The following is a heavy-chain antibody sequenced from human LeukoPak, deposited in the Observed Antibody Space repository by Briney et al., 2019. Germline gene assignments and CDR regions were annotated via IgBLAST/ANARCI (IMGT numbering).Heavy chain of an antibody. CDR1: GYSFTTYW. CDR3: ATPTLGTIGEYLFDY. J-gene: IGHJ4*02. D-gene: IGHD1-7*01. V-gene: IGHV5-51*01. CDR2: IYPGDSDA. Sequence: GESLKISCKGSGYSFTTYWIGWVRQLPGEGLEWMGIIYPGDSDARYSPSFQGRGTISADKSIRTAYLQWSTLKASDTAVYYCATPTLGTIGEYLFDYWGQGTLVTVSS.